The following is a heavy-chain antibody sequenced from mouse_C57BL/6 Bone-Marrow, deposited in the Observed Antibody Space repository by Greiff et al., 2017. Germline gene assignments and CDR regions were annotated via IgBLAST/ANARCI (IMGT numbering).Heavy chain of an antibody. D-gene: IGHD4-1*01. J-gene: IGHJ3*01. V-gene: IGHV1-26*01. Sequence: EVQLQQSGPELVKPGASVKISCKASGYTFTDYYMNWVKQSHGKSLEWIGDINPNNGGTSYNQKFKGKATLTVDKSSSTAYMELRSLTSEDSAVYYCARRGWDVWFAYWGQGTLVTVSA. CDR2: INPNNGGT. CDR1: GYTFTDYY. CDR3: ARRGWDVWFAY.